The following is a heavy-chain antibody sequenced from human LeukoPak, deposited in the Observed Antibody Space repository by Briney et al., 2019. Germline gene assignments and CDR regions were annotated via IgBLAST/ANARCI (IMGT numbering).Heavy chain of an antibody. V-gene: IGHV3-53*01. CDR2: IYSGGST. J-gene: IGHJ4*02. D-gene: IGHD3-10*01. Sequence: GGSLRLSCAASGFTVSSNYMSWVRQAPGKGLEWVSVIYSGGSTYYADSVKGRFTISRDNSKSTLYIQMNSLRAEDTAVYYCARAKPKNMVRGLIMRRESRYYFDYWGQGTPVTVSS. CDR1: GFTVSSNY. CDR3: ARAKPKNMVRGLIMRRESRYYFDY.